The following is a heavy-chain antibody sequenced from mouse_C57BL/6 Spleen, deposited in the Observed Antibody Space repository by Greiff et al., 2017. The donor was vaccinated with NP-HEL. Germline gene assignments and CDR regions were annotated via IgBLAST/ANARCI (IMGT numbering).Heavy chain of an antibody. CDR3: ARVVASYYYAMDY. Sequence: EVKVEESGPGLVKPSQSRSLTCSVTGYSITSGYYWNWIRQFPGNKLEWMGYISYDGSNNYNPSLKNRISITRDTSKNQFFLKLNSVTTEDTATYYCARVVASYYYAMDYWGQGTSVTVSS. D-gene: IGHD1-1*01. CDR2: ISYDGSN. J-gene: IGHJ4*01. CDR1: GYSITSGYY. V-gene: IGHV3-6*01.